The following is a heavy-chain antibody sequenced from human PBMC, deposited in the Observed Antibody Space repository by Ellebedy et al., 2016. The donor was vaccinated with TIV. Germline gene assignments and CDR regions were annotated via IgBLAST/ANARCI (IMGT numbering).Heavy chain of an antibody. V-gene: IGHV3-7*01. CDR2: IKRDGKEQ. D-gene: IGHD3-22*01. Sequence: GESLKISXVASGLTFSTEWMTWVRQAPGKGLEWVANIKRDGKEQHYADSVKGRFTMSRDNARNSMYLQMNSLRADDTAVYYCARDPYESPYERGGYGAFDIWGRGTMVTVSS. CDR1: GLTFSTEW. CDR3: ARDPYESPYERGGYGAFDI. J-gene: IGHJ3*02.